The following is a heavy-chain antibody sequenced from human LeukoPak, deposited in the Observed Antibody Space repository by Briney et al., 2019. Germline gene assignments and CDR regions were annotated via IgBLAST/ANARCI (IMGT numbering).Heavy chain of an antibody. J-gene: IGHJ5*02. CDR3: ARQGYYDAGTCHP. V-gene: IGHV4-4*07. Sequence: PSETLSLTCTLSGGSFSSYYWSWLRQSAGKGLEWIGCIYVSGSTNYNPLFKSRVTLSLDRSKDQFSLKLTSVTAADTAVYYCARQGYYDAGTCHPWGQGTLVTVSS. CDR1: GGSFSSYY. CDR2: IYVSGST. D-gene: IGHD3-10*01.